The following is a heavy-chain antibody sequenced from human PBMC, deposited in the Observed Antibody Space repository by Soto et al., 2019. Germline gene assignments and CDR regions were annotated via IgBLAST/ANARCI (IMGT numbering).Heavy chain of an antibody. J-gene: IGHJ4*02. D-gene: IGHD3-10*01. V-gene: IGHV3-30*18. CDR1: GFTFSSYG. CDR2: ISYDGSNK. Sequence: GGSLRLSCAASGFTFSSYGMHWVRQAPGKGLEWVAVISYDGSNKYYADSVKGRFTISRDNSKNTLYLQMDSLRAEDTAVYYCAKGEVRGIIPSYFDYWGLGTLVTVSS. CDR3: AKGEVRGIIPSYFDY.